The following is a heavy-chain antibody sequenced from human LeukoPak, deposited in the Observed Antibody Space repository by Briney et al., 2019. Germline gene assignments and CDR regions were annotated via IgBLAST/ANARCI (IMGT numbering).Heavy chain of an antibody. CDR2: IWYDGSNK. CDR3: ARAESGYYFDY. J-gene: IGHJ4*02. CDR1: GFTFSSYG. V-gene: IGHV3-33*01. Sequence: GGSLRLSCAASGFTFSSYGMHWVRQAPGKGLEWEAVIWYDGSNKYYADSAKGRFTISRDNSKNTLYLQMNSLRAEDTAVYYCARAESGYYFDYWGQGTLVTVSS. D-gene: IGHD1-14*01.